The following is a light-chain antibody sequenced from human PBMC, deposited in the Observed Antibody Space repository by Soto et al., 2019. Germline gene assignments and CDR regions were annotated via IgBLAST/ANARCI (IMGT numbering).Light chain of an antibody. CDR1: SSDVGGYNY. J-gene: IGLJ2*01. CDR3: SSDTSSSTLVV. Sequence: QSALTQPASVSGSPGQSITISCTGTSSDVGGYNYVSWYQQHPGKAPKLMIYEVSNRPSGVSTRFSGSRSGNTASLTISGLQAQDEADYYCSSDTSSSTLVVFGGGTNATVL. CDR2: EVS. V-gene: IGLV2-14*01.